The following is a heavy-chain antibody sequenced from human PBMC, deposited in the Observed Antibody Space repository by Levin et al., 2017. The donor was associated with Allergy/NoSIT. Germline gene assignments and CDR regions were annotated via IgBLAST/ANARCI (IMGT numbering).Heavy chain of an antibody. V-gene: IGHV4-34*01. D-gene: IGHD2-2*01. Sequence: PSETLSLTCAVYGGSFSGYYWSWIRQPPGKGLEWIGEINHSGSTNYNPSLKSRVTISVDTSKNQFSLKLSSVTAADTAVYYCASGRPRGYCSSTSCRGWFDPWGQGTLVTVSS. CDR1: GGSFSGYY. J-gene: IGHJ5*02. CDR2: INHSGST. CDR3: ASGRPRGYCSSTSCRGWFDP.